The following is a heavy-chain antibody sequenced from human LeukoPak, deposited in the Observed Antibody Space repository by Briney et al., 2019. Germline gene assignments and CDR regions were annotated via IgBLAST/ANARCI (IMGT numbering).Heavy chain of an antibody. V-gene: IGHV1-2*02. J-gene: IGHJ4*02. CDR2: INPNSGGT. CDR3: ARGLGPEYRGYDLVGHREY. CDR1: GYTFTGYF. Sequence: ASVKVSCKASGYTFTGYFMHWVRQAPGQGLEWLGWINPNSGGTHYAQKFQGRVTMTRDTSISSAYMELSSLRSEDTAVYYCARGLGPEYRGYDLVGHREYWGQGTLVPVSS. D-gene: IGHD5-12*01.